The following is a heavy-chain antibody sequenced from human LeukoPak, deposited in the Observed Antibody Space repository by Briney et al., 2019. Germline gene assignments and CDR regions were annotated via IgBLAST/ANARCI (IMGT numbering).Heavy chain of an antibody. CDR3: AGTYYYDSSGYFDY. D-gene: IGHD3-22*01. V-gene: IGHV4-59*01. Sequence: PSETLSLTCTVSGGSISSYYWSWIRQPPGKGLEWIGYIYYSGSTNYNPSLKSRVTISVDTSKNQFSLKLSSLTDADTAVYYCAGTYYYDSSGYFDYWGQGTLVTVSS. CDR1: GGSISSYY. J-gene: IGHJ4*02. CDR2: IYYSGST.